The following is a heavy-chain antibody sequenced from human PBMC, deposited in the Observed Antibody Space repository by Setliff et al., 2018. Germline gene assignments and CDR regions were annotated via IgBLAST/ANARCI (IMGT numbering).Heavy chain of an antibody. V-gene: IGHV4-59*01. D-gene: IGHD4-4*01. J-gene: IGHJ6*02. CDR1: GGSIMNYF. Sequence: LSLTCTVSGGSIMNYFWSWIRQPPGKGLEWVGYVYYTGNTNYNPSLKSRLTISVDPSKNQVSLKLNSATTADTAVYYCARDRTAYSYGLDVWGQGTTVTVSS. CDR2: VYYTGNT. CDR3: ARDRTAYSYGLDV.